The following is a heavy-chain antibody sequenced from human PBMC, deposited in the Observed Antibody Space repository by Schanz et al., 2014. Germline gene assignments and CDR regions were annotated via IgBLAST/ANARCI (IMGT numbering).Heavy chain of an antibody. V-gene: IGHV1-46*03. CDR1: GYTFTSYY. CDR2: INPSVGDT. J-gene: IGHJ3*02. Sequence: QVQLVQSGAEAKKPGASVKVSCEASGYTFTSYYIHWFRQAPGQGLEWMGRINPSVGDTNYAQKFRGRVTMNRDTSTSTVYMELSSLRSEDTAVYFCARGPSTGAFDIWGQGTMVTVSS. CDR3: ARGPSTGAFDI.